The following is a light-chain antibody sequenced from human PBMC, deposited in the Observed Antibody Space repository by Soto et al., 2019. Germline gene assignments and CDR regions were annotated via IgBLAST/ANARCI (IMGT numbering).Light chain of an antibody. CDR1: QSVDTN. CDR2: SAS. V-gene: IGKV3-15*01. J-gene: IGKJ2*01. CDR3: QQYYNWPPYT. Sequence: EVVMTQSPATLSVSPGDRATLSCRASQSVDTNVVWYQQKPGQPPRLLVHSASIRATGVPARFTGIGSGTGFTLPISGLQSDVFAIYYCQQYYNWPPYTFGQGTRLQIK.